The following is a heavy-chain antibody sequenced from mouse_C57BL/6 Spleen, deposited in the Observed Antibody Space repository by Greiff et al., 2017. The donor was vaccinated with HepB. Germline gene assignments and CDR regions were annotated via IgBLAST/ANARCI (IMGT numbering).Heavy chain of an antibody. D-gene: IGHD1-1*01. V-gene: IGHV5-17*01. J-gene: IGHJ2*01. CDR3: ARGGDYDRYFDY. CDR2: ISSGSSTI. Sequence: EVKLVESGGGLVKPGGSLKLSCAASGFTFSDYGMHWVRQAPEKGLEWVAYISSGSSTIYYADTVKGRFTISRDNAKNTLFLQMTSLRSEDTAMYYCARGGDYDRYFDYWGQGTTLTVSS. CDR1: GFTFSDYG.